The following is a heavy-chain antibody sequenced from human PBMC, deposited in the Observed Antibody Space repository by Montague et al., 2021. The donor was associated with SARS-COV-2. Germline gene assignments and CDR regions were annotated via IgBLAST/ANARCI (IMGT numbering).Heavy chain of an antibody. Sequence: TLSLTCTVSGGSTSYGSYFWTWIRQPAGKGLEWIGRIHTSGSTNYNPSLKSRVAISIDTSKDQFSLELSSVTAADTAVYYCASSHCGGGCYSGQGTLVTVSS. V-gene: IGHV4-61*02. CDR2: IHTSGST. D-gene: IGHD2-21*02. CDR3: ASSHCGGGCY. J-gene: IGHJ4*02. CDR1: GGSTSYGSYF.